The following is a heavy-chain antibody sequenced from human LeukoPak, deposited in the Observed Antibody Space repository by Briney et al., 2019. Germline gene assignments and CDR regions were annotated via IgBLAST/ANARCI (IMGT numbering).Heavy chain of an antibody. CDR2: IFHSGRT. Sequence: SETLSLTRAVSGGSIRNDNWWSWVRQSPGKGLEWIGEIFHSGRTNYNPSLESRVTISIDKSKNQFSLKMTPVTAADTAVYFCANLWKVLSEYDTTRDAWGQGILVTVSS. V-gene: IGHV4-4*02. CDR3: ANLWKVLSEYDTTRDA. J-gene: IGHJ5*02. D-gene: IGHD3-9*01. CDR1: GGSIRNDNW.